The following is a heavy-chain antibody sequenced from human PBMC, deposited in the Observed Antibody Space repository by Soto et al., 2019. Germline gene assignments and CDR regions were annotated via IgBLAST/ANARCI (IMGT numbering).Heavy chain of an antibody. CDR3: ARSVRSGSFPYYYYAMDV. Sequence: EVQLVESGGGLVQPGGSLRLSCAASGFTSSNYWMHWVRQAPGKGLVWVSRIKSDGSSTSYADSVKGRFTISRDNAKNTLDLQMHGLRADDMAVYYCARSVRSGSFPYYYYAMDVWGQGTTVTVSS. V-gene: IGHV3-74*01. CDR1: GFTSSNYW. CDR2: IKSDGSST. J-gene: IGHJ6*02. D-gene: IGHD3-10*01.